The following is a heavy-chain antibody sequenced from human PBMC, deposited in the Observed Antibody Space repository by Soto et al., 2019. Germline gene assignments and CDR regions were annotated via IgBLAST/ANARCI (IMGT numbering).Heavy chain of an antibody. Sequence: XETLSLTCAIYNSSLGAFHWTWIRQPPGKGLEWIGELIHGGSTNYNPSLKSRVTFSLDTSKSQFSLHVMSVTAADTAVYYCARSPLSYDYVRQTWREVGDSFDVWGRGTSVTVSS. V-gene: IGHV4-34*12. CDR2: LIHGGST. D-gene: IGHD3-10*02. CDR1: NSSLGAFH. J-gene: IGHJ3*01. CDR3: ARSPLSYDYVRQTWREVGDSFDV.